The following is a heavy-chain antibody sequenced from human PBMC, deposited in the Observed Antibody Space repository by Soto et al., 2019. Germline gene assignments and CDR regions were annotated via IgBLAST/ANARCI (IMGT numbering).Heavy chain of an antibody. CDR2: IKQDGSEK. CDR1: GFTFSSYW. Sequence: PGGSLRLSCAASGFTFSSYWMSWVRQAPGKGLEWVANIKQDGSEKYYVDSVKGRFTISRDNAKNSLYLQMNSLRAEDTAVHYCARGYYDSSGYYYFFDYWGQGTLVTVSS. D-gene: IGHD3-22*01. CDR3: ARGYYDSSGYYYFFDY. J-gene: IGHJ4*02. V-gene: IGHV3-7*05.